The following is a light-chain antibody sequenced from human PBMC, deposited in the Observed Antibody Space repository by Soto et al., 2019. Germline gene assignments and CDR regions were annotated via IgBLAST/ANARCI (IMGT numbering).Light chain of an antibody. CDR3: PQYNSYSKT. CDR2: KAS. CDR1: QSISSW. V-gene: IGKV1-5*03. Sequence: DIQMTQSPSTLSASVGDRVTITCRASQSISSWLAWYQQKPGKAPKLLIYKASSLESRVRSKFNGSRSGTKYTLTISSLEPYYFATYDCPQYNSYSKTCGQGTKVDIK. J-gene: IGKJ1*01.